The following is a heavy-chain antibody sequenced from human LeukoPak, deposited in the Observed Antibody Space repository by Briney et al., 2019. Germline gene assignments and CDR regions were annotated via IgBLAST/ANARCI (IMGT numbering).Heavy chain of an antibody. CDR1: GGTFSSYA. CDR2: IIPIFGTA. J-gene: IGHJ4*02. D-gene: IGHD3-10*01. V-gene: IGHV1-69*13. Sequence: ASVKVSCKASGGTFSSYAISWVRQAPGQGLEWMGGIIPIFGTANYAQKFQGRVTITADESTSTAYMELSSLRSEDTAVYYCARGRWTDVARGSYYFDYWGQGTLVSVSS. CDR3: ARGRWTDVARGSYYFDY.